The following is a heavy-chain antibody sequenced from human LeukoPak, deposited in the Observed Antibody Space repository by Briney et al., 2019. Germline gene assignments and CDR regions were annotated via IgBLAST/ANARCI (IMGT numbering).Heavy chain of an antibody. J-gene: IGHJ6*02. D-gene: IGHD1-26*01. Sequence: PGGSQRLSCAASGFTFSSYAMSWVRQPPGKGLEWIGSIYYSGSTYYNPSLKSRVTISVDTSKNQFSLKLSSVTAADTAVYYCARVVVGATIDYYYYGMDVWGQGTTVTVSS. CDR3: ARVVVGATIDYYYYGMDV. CDR2: IYYSGST. V-gene: IGHV4-38-2*01. CDR1: GFTFSSYA.